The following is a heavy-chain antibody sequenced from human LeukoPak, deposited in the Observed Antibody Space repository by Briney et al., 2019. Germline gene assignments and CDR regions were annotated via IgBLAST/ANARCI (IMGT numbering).Heavy chain of an antibody. Sequence: PSETLSLTCTVSGGSITSYYWSWIRQPPGKGLEWIGYIYYSGSTKYNPSLKSRVTLSVDTSKNQFSLSLSSVTAADTAVYYCARDGYSGSDRSSWGQGTLVTVSS. CDR1: GGSITSYY. J-gene: IGHJ5*02. CDR3: ARDGYSGSDRSS. D-gene: IGHD5-12*01. CDR2: IYYSGST. V-gene: IGHV4-59*01.